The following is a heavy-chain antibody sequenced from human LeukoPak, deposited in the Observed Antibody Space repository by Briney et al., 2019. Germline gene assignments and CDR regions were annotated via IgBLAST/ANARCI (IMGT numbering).Heavy chain of an antibody. V-gene: IGHV3-74*01. CDR2: INSDGSST. Sequence: GGSLRLSCAASGFNFRNYWMHWVRQAPGKGLVWVSRINSDGSSTSYADSVKGRFTISRDNAENTLYLQINSLRAEDTAVYYCATDETATGRLDYWGQGTLVTDSS. D-gene: IGHD1-1*01. J-gene: IGHJ4*02. CDR3: ATDETATGRLDY. CDR1: GFNFRNYW.